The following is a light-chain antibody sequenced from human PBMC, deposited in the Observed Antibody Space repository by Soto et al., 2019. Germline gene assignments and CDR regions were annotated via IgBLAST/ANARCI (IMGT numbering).Light chain of an antibody. Sequence: HSTRPQPRSVSVYPGQSVTISCTATSSDIGVYNYVSWYQQHPGRAPKLLISDVSKRPSGVPDRFSGSKSGNTASLTISGLQAEDEADYYCCSYAGAYIYVFGTGTKVTVI. J-gene: IGLJ1*01. CDR1: SSDIGVYNY. V-gene: IGLV2-11*01. CDR2: DVS. CDR3: CSYAGAYIYV.